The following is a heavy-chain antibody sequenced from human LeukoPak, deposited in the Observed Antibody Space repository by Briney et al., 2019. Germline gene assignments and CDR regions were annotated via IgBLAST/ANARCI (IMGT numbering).Heavy chain of an antibody. CDR2: ISGSGGST. Sequence: GGSLRLSCAASGFTFSSYAMSWVRQAPGKGLEWVSVISGSGGSTHYADSVKGRFTITRDNSKNTLYLQMNSLRADDTAVYYCANGREIFANVDYWGQGTLVTVSS. D-gene: IGHD3-3*01. J-gene: IGHJ4*02. V-gene: IGHV3-23*01. CDR1: GFTFSSYA. CDR3: ANGREIFANVDY.